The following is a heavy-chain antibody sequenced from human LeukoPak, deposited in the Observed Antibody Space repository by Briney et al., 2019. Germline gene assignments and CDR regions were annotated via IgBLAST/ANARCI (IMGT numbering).Heavy chain of an antibody. D-gene: IGHD5-18*01. CDR1: GFTFSSYS. J-gene: IGHJ4*02. CDR3: AREGAMAFDY. CDR2: ISSSSSYV. Sequence: GGSLRLSCAASGFTFSSYSMNWVRQAPGKGLEWVSSISSSSSYVYYADSVKGRFTISRDNAKNSLYLQMNSLRAEDTAVYYCAREGAMAFDYWGQGTLVTVSS. V-gene: IGHV3-21*01.